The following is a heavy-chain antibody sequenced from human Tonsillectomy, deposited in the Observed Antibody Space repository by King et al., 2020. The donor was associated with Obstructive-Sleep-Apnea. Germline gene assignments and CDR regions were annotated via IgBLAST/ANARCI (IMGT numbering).Heavy chain of an antibody. D-gene: IGHD3-10*01. CDR1: GGSINSPNW. Sequence: QLQESGPGLVKPSETLSLTCVVSGGSINSPNWWTWVRQPPGKGLEWIGEIYHTGSSNYAPSLKSRVTISADAAKNQFSLRLSSVTAADTAVYSCATREDSGPCWGQGILVTVSS. J-gene: IGHJ4*02. CDR2: IYHTGSS. V-gene: IGHV4-4*02. CDR3: ATREDSGPC.